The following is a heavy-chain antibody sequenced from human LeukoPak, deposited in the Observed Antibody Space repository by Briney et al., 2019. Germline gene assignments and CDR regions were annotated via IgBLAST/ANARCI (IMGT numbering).Heavy chain of an antibody. Sequence: PSETLSLTCTDSGGSISSYYWSWIRQPPGKRLEWIGYIYYSGSTNYNPSLKSRVTISVDTSKNQFSLKLSSVTAADTAVYYCASQPFVHGYKEYYFDYWGQGTLVTVSS. CDR1: GGSISSYY. CDR2: IYYSGST. D-gene: IGHD5-24*01. V-gene: IGHV4-59*08. J-gene: IGHJ4*02. CDR3: ASQPFVHGYKEYYFDY.